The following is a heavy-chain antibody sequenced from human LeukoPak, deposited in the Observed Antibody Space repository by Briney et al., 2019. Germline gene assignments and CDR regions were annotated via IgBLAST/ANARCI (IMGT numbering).Heavy chain of an antibody. D-gene: IGHD6-6*01. CDR1: GFTFSSYA. J-gene: IGHJ4*02. CDR3: AKMMLSSSDAHFDY. Sequence: PGGSLRLSCAASGFTFSSYAMSWVRQAPGKGLEWVSAISGSGGSTYYADSVKGRFTISRDNSRNTLYLQMNSLRAEDTAVYYCAKMMLSSSDAHFDYWGQGTLVTVSS. CDR2: ISGSGGST. V-gene: IGHV3-23*01.